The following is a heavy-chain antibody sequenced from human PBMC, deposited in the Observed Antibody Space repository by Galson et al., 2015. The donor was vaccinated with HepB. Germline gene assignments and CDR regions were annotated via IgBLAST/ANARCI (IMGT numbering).Heavy chain of an antibody. CDR3: ARGRGYCSSTSCYTTAAAVVYYYYYYGMDV. V-gene: IGHV4-34*01. D-gene: IGHD2-2*02. J-gene: IGHJ6*02. CDR2: INHSGST. Sequence: LSLTCAVYGGSFSGYYWSWIRQPPGKGLEWIGEINHSGSTNYNPSLKSRVTISVDTSKNQFSLKLSSVTAADTAVYYCARGRGYCSSTSCYTTAAAVVYYYYYYGMDVWGQGTTVTVSS. CDR1: GGSFSGYY.